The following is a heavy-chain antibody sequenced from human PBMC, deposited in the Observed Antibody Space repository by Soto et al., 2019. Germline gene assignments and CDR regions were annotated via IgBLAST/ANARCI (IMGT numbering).Heavy chain of an antibody. CDR3: ARERSRGAIGFWSGYYASFDY. J-gene: IGHJ4*02. CDR2: IIPIFGTA. Sequence: QVQLVQSGAEVKKPGSSVKVSCKASGGTFSSYAISWVRQAPGQGLEWMGGIIPIFGTANYAQKFQGRVTITADESTSTAYMELSSLRSEDTAVYYCARERSRGAIGFWSGYYASFDYWGQGTLVTVSS. D-gene: IGHD3-3*01. V-gene: IGHV1-69*01. CDR1: GGTFSSYA.